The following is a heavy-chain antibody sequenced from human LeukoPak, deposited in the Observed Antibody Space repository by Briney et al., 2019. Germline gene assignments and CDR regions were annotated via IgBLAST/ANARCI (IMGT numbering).Heavy chain of an antibody. CDR3: AKDGDCYDSSGYYPYFDY. D-gene: IGHD3-22*01. J-gene: IGHJ4*02. CDR2: ISWNSGSI. V-gene: IGHV3-9*01. CDR1: GFTFDDYA. Sequence: PGRSLRLSCAASGFTFDDYAMHWVRQAPGKGLEWVSGISWNSGSIGYADSVKGRFTISRDNAKNSLYLQMNSLRAEDTALYYCAKDGDCYDSSGYYPYFDYWGQGTLVTVSS.